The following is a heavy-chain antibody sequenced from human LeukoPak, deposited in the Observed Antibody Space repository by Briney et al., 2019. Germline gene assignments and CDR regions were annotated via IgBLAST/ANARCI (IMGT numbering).Heavy chain of an antibody. CDR1: GFTFSSYA. D-gene: IGHD5-12*01. CDR2: ISGSGGST. J-gene: IGHJ3*02. V-gene: IGHV3-23*01. Sequence: GGSLRLSCAASGFTFSSYAMSWVRQAPGKGLEWVSAISGSGGSTYYADSVKGRFTISRDNSKNTLYLQMNSLGAEDTAVYYCARVLAATIRKDDAFDIWGQGTMVTVSS. CDR3: ARVLAATIRKDDAFDI.